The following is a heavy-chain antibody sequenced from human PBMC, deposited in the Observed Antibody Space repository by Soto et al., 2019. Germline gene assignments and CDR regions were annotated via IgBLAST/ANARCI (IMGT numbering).Heavy chain of an antibody. CDR3: AKRGYCSGGSCFHHFDS. D-gene: IGHD2-15*01. V-gene: IGHV3-23*01. Sequence: GGSLRLSCAASGFTFSSYAMNWVRQAPGKGLEWVSSITSSGGNTFYADSVKGRFTISRDNSKNTLYLQMNSLRAEDTAVYYSAKRGYCSGGSCFHHFDSWGQGTLVTVSS. CDR2: ITSSGGNT. J-gene: IGHJ4*02. CDR1: GFTFSSYA.